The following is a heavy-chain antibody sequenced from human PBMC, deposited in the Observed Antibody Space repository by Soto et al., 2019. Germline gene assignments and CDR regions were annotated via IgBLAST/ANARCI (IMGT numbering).Heavy chain of an antibody. D-gene: IGHD3-10*01. V-gene: IGHV1-69*13. J-gene: IGHJ5*02. Sequence: SVKVSCKASGGTFSSYAISWVRQAPGQGLEWMGGIIPIFGTANYAQKFQGRVTITADESTSTAYMELSSLRSEDTAVYYCASAPTAPYYYGSGSYYWGWFDPWGQGTLVTVSS. CDR2: IIPIFGTA. CDR1: GGTFSSYA. CDR3: ASAPTAPYYYGSGSYYWGWFDP.